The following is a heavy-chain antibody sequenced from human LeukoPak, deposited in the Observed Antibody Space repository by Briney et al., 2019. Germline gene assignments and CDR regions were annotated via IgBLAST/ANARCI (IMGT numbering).Heavy chain of an antibody. V-gene: IGHV4-34*01. Sequence: KPSETLSLTCAVYGGSFSGYYWSWIRQPPGKGLEWIGEINHSGSTNYNPSLKSRVTISVDTSKNQFSLKLSSVTAADTAVYYCARDNGVGATNYWGQGTLVTVSS. J-gene: IGHJ4*02. D-gene: IGHD1-26*01. CDR3: ARDNGVGATNY. CDR2: INHSGST. CDR1: GGSFSGYY.